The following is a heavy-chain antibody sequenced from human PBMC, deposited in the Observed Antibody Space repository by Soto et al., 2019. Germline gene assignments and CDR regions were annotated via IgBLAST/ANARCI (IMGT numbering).Heavy chain of an antibody. CDR1: GFAFSSYA. J-gene: IGHJ4*02. CDR3: AKGDTVMVTEALDY. V-gene: IGHV3-23*01. CDR2: VTGTGGNT. D-gene: IGHD5-18*01. Sequence: ESGGGLVQPGGSLRLSCAASGFAFSSYAMSWVRQAPGKGLEWVSVVTGTGGNTYYADSVKGRFTISRDNSKNTLSLQMNSLRADDTAVYFCAKGDTVMVTEALDYWGQGTLVTVSS.